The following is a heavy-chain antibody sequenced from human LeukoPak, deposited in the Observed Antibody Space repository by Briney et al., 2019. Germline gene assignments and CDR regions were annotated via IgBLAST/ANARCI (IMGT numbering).Heavy chain of an antibody. CDR1: GGSISSSSYY. CDR3: ARASTGFNWYFDL. Sequence: SETLSLTCTVSGGSISSSSYYWGWIRQPPGKGLEWIGSIYYSGSTYYNPSLKSRVTISVDTSKNQFSLKLSSVTAADTAVYYCARASTGFNWYFDLWGRGTLVTVSS. D-gene: IGHD3-3*01. CDR2: IYYSGST. J-gene: IGHJ2*01. V-gene: IGHV4-39*07.